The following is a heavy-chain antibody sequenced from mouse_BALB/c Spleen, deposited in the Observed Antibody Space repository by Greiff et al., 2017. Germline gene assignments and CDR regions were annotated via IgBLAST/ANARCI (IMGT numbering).Heavy chain of an antibody. CDR2: IDPANGNT. CDR3: ARSSTTAFDY. CDR1: GFNIKDTY. V-gene: IGHV14-3*02. J-gene: IGHJ2*01. Sequence: EVQLHQSGAELVKPGASVKLSCTASGFNIKDTYMHWVKQRPEQGLEWIGRIDPANGNTKYDPKFQGKATITADTSSNTAYLQLSSLTSEDTAVYYCARSSTTAFDYWGQGTTLTVSS. D-gene: IGHD1-2*01.